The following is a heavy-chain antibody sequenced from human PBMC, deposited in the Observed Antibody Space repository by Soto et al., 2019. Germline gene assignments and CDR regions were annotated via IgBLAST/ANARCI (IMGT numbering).Heavy chain of an antibody. V-gene: IGHV3-15*07. Sequence: PGWSLRLSCAVSGFSFSDAWLNWVRQAPGKGLEWVGRIKTKSDSAATDYAAPVKGRFIISRDDSKNTLFLQLNSLQAEDTAVYYCTTDLQNPPYTWNYSRGQRTLVPVS. CDR2: IKTKSDSAAT. CDR1: GFSFSDAW. CDR3: TTDLQNPPYTWNYS. J-gene: IGHJ5*01. D-gene: IGHD1-7*01.